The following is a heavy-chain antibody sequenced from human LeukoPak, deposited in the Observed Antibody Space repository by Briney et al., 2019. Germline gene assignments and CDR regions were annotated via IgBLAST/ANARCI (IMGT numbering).Heavy chain of an antibody. CDR2: IYYSGST. CDR1: GGSISSSSYY. D-gene: IGHD6-19*01. Sequence: SETLSLTCTVSGGSISSSSYYWGWIRQPTGKGLEWIGSIYYSGSTYYNPSLKSRVTISVDTSKNQFSLKLSSVTAADTAVYYCARQEYSSGWYLGEFDYWGQGTLVTVSS. J-gene: IGHJ4*02. CDR3: ARQEYSSGWYLGEFDY. V-gene: IGHV4-39*01.